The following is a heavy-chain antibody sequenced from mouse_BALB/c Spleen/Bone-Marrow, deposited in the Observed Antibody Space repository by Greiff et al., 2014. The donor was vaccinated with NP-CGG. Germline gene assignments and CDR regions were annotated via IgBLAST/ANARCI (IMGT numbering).Heavy chain of an antibody. D-gene: IGHD6-1*01. CDR2: ILPGSGST. CDR3: ARASWDY. J-gene: IGHJ4*01. Sequence: VQRVESGAELMKPGASVKISCKATGYTFSSYWIEWVKQRPGHGPEWIGEILPGSGSTNYNEKFKGKATFTADASSNTAYMQLSSLTSEDSAVYYCARASWDYWGQGTSVTVSS. CDR1: GYTFSSYW. V-gene: IGHV1-9*01.